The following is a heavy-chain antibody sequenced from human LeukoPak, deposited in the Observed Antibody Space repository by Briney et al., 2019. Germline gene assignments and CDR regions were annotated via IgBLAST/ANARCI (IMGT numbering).Heavy chain of an antibody. CDR3: ARGVLRYFDWFPSIWFDP. Sequence: SETLSLTCAVYGGSFSGYYWSWIRQPPGKGLEWMGEINHSGSTNYNPSLKSRVTISVDTSQNQFSLKLSSVTAADTAVYYCARGVLRYFDWFPSIWFDPWGQGTLVTVSS. CDR1: GGSFSGYY. V-gene: IGHV4-34*01. J-gene: IGHJ5*02. CDR2: INHSGST. D-gene: IGHD3-9*01.